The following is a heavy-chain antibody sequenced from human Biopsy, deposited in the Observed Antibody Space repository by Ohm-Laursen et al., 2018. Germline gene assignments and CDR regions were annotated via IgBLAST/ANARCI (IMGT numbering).Heavy chain of an antibody. V-gene: IGHV1-2*02. CDR2: INCKTGAT. CDR3: ARDPLNGHKHFDY. D-gene: IGHD2-8*01. CDR1: SYTFTDYN. Sequence: ASVKVSCKASSYTFTDYNIHWMRQAPGQGLEWLGYINCKTGATNYAQKFQGTVTMTRDTSISTAYLALGSLRSADTAIYYCARDPLNGHKHFDYWGQGSLVAVFS. J-gene: IGHJ4*02.